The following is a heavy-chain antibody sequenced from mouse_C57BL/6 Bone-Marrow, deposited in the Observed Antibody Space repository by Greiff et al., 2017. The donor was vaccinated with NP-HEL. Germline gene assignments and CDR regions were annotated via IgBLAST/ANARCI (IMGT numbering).Heavy chain of an antibody. Sequence: VQLQQPGAELVKPGASVKLSCKASGYTFTSYWMQWVKQRPGQGLEWIGEIDPSDSYTNYNQKFKGKATLTVDPSSSTAYMQLRSLTSEDSAVYDCAREGPRYAMDYWGQGTSVTVTS. V-gene: IGHV1-50*01. D-gene: IGHD3-3*01. CDR2: IDPSDSYT. CDR1: GYTFTSYW. J-gene: IGHJ4*01. CDR3: AREGPRYAMDY.